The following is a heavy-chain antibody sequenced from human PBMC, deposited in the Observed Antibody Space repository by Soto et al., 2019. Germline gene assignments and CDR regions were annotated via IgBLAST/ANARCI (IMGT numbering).Heavy chain of an antibody. V-gene: IGHV4-30-4*01. D-gene: IGHD3-22*01. Sequence: PSETLSLTCTVSGGSISSGDYYWSWIRQPPGKGLEGSGYICDRGSTYYNPSLKRRVTISIDTSKNQFSLKLSPVTAAATAVYYCACARPSGYYYYGMDVWGQGTTVTVSS. CDR2: ICDRGST. J-gene: IGHJ6*02. CDR1: GGSISSGDYY. CDR3: ACARPSGYYYYGMDV.